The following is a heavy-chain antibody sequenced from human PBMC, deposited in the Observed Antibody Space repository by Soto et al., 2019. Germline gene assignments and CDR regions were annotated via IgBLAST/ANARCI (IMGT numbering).Heavy chain of an antibody. D-gene: IGHD3-16*01. CDR1: GFTFSTHA. CDR3: AKEGGSIGGWFGRKFDS. J-gene: IGHJ4*02. Sequence: SLRLSCAASGFTFSTHAMSWVRQAPGKGLEWVSSISSGGTTTFYAASVEGRFTISRDKSKNTLYLQMNSLRADDTAVYFCAKEGGSIGGWFGRKFDSWGQGTQVTV. V-gene: IGHV3-23*01. CDR2: ISSGGTTT.